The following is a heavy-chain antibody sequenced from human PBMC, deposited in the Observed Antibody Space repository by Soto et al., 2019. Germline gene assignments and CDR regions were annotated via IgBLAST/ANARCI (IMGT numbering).Heavy chain of an antibody. V-gene: IGHV4-59*01. D-gene: IGHD6-13*01. Sequence: QVQLQESGPGLVKPSETLSLTCTVSGGSISSYYWSWIRQPPGKGLEWIGYIYYSGSTNYNPSLKSRVTISVDTSKTQFSLKLSSVTAADTAVYYCARVGYSSSWGYFDYWGQGTLVTVSS. J-gene: IGHJ4*02. CDR1: GGSISSYY. CDR2: IYYSGST. CDR3: ARVGYSSSWGYFDY.